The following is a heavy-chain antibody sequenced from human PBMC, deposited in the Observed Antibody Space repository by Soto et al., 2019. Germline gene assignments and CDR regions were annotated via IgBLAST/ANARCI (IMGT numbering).Heavy chain of an antibody. V-gene: IGHV3-23*01. CDR3: ARDGIDSSGYYYGGYFDY. CDR2: ISGSGGNT. D-gene: IGHD3-22*01. J-gene: IGHJ4*02. Sequence: PGGSLRLSCTASGFTFSSYAMSWVRQAPGKGLEWVSAISGSGGNTYYADSVKGRFTISRDNSKNTLYLQMNSLRAEDTAVYYCARDGIDSSGYYYGGYFDYWGQGTLVTVS. CDR1: GFTFSSYA.